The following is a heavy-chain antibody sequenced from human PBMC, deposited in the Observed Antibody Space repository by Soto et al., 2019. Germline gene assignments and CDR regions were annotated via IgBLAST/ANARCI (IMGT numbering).Heavy chain of an antibody. J-gene: IGHJ6*02. V-gene: IGHV3-21*01. CDR2: ISSSSSYI. CDR3: ASRDVYYYYGMDV. CDR1: GFTFSSYS. Sequence: GGSLRLSCAASGFTFSSYSMNWVRQAPGKGLEWVSSISSSSSYIYYADSVKGRFTISRDNAKNSLYLQMNSLRAEDTAVYYCASRDVYYYYGMDVLGQGTTVTVSS.